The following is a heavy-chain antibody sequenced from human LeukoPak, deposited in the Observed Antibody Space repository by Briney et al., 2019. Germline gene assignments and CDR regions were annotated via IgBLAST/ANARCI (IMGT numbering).Heavy chain of an antibody. CDR1: GGTFSSYA. CDR2: IIPIFGTA. J-gene: IGHJ4*02. CDR3: AREYSSGWWDY. Sequence: SVKVSCKASGGTFSSYAISWVRQAPGQGLEWMGGIIPIFGTAYYAQKFQGRVTITTDESTSTAYMQLSSLRAEDTAVYYCAREYSSGWWDYWGQGTLVTVSS. D-gene: IGHD6-19*01. V-gene: IGHV1-69*05.